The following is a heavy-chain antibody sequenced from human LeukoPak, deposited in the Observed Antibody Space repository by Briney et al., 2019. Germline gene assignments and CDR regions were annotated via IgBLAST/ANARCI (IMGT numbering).Heavy chain of an antibody. CDR1: GFTFSSYS. CDR2: ISSRSSYI. CDR3: ARGSTGGYSGYDATRKNFDY. V-gene: IGHV3-21*01. J-gene: IGHJ4*02. Sequence: GVSLRLSCAASGFTFSSYSMNWLRQAPGKGLEGVSSISSRSSYIYYTDSVKGRFTIPRDNAKNSLYLQMNSLRAEDTALYYCARGSTGGYSGYDATRKNFDYWGQGTLVTVSS. D-gene: IGHD5-12*01.